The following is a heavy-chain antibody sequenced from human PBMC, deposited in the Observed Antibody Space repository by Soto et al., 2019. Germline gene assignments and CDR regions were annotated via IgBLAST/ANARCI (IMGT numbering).Heavy chain of an antibody. Sequence: SQTLSLTCAISGDSVSSNSAAWNWIRQSPSRGLEWLGRTYYRSKWYNDYAVSVKSRITINPDTSKNQFSLQLNSVTPEDTAVYYCARTGPDDSSGYPFLDYWGKRTRGTVAS. CDR1: GDSVSSNSAA. D-gene: IGHD3-22*01. J-gene: IGHJ4*02. V-gene: IGHV6-1*01. CDR3: ARTGPDDSSGYPFLDY. CDR2: TYYRSKWYN.